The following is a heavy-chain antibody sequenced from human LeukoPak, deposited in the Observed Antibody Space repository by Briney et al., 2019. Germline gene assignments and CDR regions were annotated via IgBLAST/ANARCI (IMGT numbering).Heavy chain of an antibody. Sequence: SETLSLTCTVSGGSISNHYWSWVRQPPGKGLEWIGYIYYSGSTKYNPSLKSRVTISVDTSKNQFSLDLSSVTAAATAVYYCARGPSIAAAGTWLYWFDPWGQGTLVTVSS. CDR3: ARGPSIAAAGTWLYWFDP. J-gene: IGHJ5*02. CDR2: IYYSGST. V-gene: IGHV4-59*11. CDR1: GGSISNHY. D-gene: IGHD6-13*01.